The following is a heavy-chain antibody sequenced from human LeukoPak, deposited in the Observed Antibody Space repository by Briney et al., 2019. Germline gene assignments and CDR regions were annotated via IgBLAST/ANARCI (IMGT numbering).Heavy chain of an antibody. CDR2: INHSGST. Sequence: SETLSLTCAVYGGSFSGYYWSWIRQPPGKGLEWIGEINHSGSTNYNPSLKSRVTISVDTSKNQFSLKLSSVTAADTAVYYRARNRRYWGQGTLVTVSS. CDR1: GGSFSGYY. V-gene: IGHV4-34*01. CDR3: ARNRRY. J-gene: IGHJ4*02.